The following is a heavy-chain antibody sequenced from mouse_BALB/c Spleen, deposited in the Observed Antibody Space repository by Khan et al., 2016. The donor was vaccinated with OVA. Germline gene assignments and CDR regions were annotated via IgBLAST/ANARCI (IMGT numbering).Heavy chain of an antibody. Sequence: QVQLQQPGAELAKPGASVKMSCKASGYTFTSYWMHWVKQRPGQGLEWIGYINPSTGYTEYNQRFKDKATLTADKSSSTAYMQLSSLTSEESAVYYCANHGSSSAWLTYWGRGTLVTVSA. J-gene: IGHJ3*01. CDR2: INPSTGYT. CDR3: ANHGSSSAWLTY. V-gene: IGHV1-7*01. CDR1: GYTFTSYW. D-gene: IGHD1-1*01.